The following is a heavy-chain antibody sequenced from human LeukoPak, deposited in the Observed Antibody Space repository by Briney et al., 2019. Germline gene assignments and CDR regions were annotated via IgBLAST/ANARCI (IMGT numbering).Heavy chain of an antibody. CDR3: ARDHRSGYSPY. Sequence: GGSLGLSCAASGFTFSDYYMSWIRQAPGKGLEWVSYISSSSSYTNYADSVKGRFAISRDNAKNSLYLQMNSLRAEDTAVYYCARDHRSGYSPYWGQGTLVTVSS. J-gene: IGHJ4*02. D-gene: IGHD3-22*01. CDR1: GFTFSDYY. V-gene: IGHV3-11*06. CDR2: ISSSSSYT.